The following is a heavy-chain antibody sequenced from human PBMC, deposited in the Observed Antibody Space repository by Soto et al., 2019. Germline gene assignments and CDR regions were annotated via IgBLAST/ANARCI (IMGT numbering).Heavy chain of an antibody. CDR3: ARDVQESGPHDYYYYGMDV. D-gene: IGHD3-3*01. Sequence: PSETLSLTCTVSGGSISSYYWSWIRQPPGKGLEWIGYIYYSGSTNYNPSPKSRVTISVDTSKNQFSLKLSSVTAADTAVYYCARDVQESGPHDYYYYGMDVWGQGTTVTVSS. CDR2: IYYSGST. J-gene: IGHJ6*02. CDR1: GGSISSYY. V-gene: IGHV4-59*01.